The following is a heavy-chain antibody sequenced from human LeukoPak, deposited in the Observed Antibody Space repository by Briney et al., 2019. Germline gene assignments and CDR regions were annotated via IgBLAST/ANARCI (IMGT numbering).Heavy chain of an antibody. V-gene: IGHV4-61*09. CDR3: ARVSGYDWESFYDY. CDR1: GGSISSGSYD. J-gene: IGHJ4*02. Sequence: SETLSLTCTVSGGSISSGSYDWYWIRQPAGKGLEWIGHLYTSGSMSYNPSLKSRVTISVDTSKNQFSLKLSSVTAADTAVYYCARVSGYDWESFYDYWGQGTLVTVSS. D-gene: IGHD5-12*01. CDR2: LYTSGSM.